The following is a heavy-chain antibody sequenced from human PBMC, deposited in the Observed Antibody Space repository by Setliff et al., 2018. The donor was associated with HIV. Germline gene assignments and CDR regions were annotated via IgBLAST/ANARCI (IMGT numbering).Heavy chain of an antibody. CDR2: IYYSGST. Sequence: SETLSLTCTVSGDSISSYYWTWVRQSPGKGLEWIGNIYYSGSTNFNPSLKGRVTISLDTSKNQFSLKLNSVTAADTAVYYCARGNPDYDILTGYWSHYFDYWGQGTLVTVSS. J-gene: IGHJ4*02. CDR3: ARGNPDYDILTGYWSHYFDY. CDR1: GDSISSYY. V-gene: IGHV4-59*01. D-gene: IGHD3-9*01.